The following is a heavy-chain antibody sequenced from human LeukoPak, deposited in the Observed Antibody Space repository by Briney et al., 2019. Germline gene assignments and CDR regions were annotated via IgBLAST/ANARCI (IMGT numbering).Heavy chain of an antibody. D-gene: IGHD2-15*01. V-gene: IGHV3-23*01. CDR1: GFTFSSYG. J-gene: IGHJ6*03. CDR2: ISSTGGTA. CDR3: AKNGDRGAYCSGGSCYPYYYYNMDV. Sequence: GGSLRLSCAASGFTFSSYGMHWVRQAPGKGLEWVSAISSTGGTAYYADSVKGRFTISRDNSKNTLYLQMNSLRAEDTAIYYCAKNGDRGAYCSGGSCYPYYYYNMDVWGKGTTVTISS.